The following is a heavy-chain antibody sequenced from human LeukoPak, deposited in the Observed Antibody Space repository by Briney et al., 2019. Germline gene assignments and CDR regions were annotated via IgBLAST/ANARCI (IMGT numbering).Heavy chain of an antibody. CDR2: ISAYNGNT. J-gene: IGHJ4*02. CDR3: AGVPLVVVPAAANY. V-gene: IGHV1-18*01. Sequence: ASVKVSCKASGYTFTSYGISWVRQAPGQGLEWMGWISAYNGNTNYAQKLQGRVTMTTDTSTSTAYMELRSLRSDDTAVYYCAGVPLVVVPAAANYWGQGTLVTVSS. D-gene: IGHD2-2*01. CDR1: GYTFTSYG.